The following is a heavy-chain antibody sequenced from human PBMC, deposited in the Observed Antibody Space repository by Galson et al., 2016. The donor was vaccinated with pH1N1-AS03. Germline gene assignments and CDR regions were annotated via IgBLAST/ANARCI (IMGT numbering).Heavy chain of an antibody. D-gene: IGHD3-9*01. V-gene: IGHV4-59*08. CDR1: GGSFTYYY. CDR3: ARHGRPHSGVLTALTAFDY. CDR2: IYYSGST. Sequence: LSLTCNVSGGSFTYYYWSWIRQPPGKGLEWIGYIYYSGSTNYHPSLRSRLTISLDTSKNQISLELSSVTVADTAVYYCARHGRPHSGVLTALTAFDYWGPGALVTVSS. J-gene: IGHJ4*02.